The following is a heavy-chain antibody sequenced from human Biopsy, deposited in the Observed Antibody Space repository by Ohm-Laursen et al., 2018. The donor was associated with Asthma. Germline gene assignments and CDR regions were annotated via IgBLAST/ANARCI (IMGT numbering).Heavy chain of an antibody. CDR1: PGSINDYY. CDR3: VRATSTWSQSGPHYFDH. CDR2: VHSTGST. J-gene: IGHJ4*02. V-gene: IGHV4-59*01. D-gene: IGHD6-13*01. Sequence: TLPLTCTVSPGSINDYYWNWIRPFPGKGLDWLVYVHSTGSTRFNPSLKSRLTISVDTSVDQVSLKLTSVTAADTAVYYCVRATSTWSQSGPHYFDHWGQGTLVTVSS.